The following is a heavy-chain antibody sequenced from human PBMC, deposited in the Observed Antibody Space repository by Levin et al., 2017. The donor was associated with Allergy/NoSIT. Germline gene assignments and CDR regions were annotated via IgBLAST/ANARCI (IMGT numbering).Heavy chain of an antibody. CDR2: ISGSGENT. CDR3: AKEGGRAEAAAGGFGYYYYGMDA. J-gene: IGHJ6*02. V-gene: IGHV3-23*01. Sequence: GESLKISCAASGFAFSNYAMRWVRQAPGKGLEWVSAISGSGENTYYADSVKGRFTISRDNSKNTLFLQLHSLRPEDTAGYYGAKEGGRAEAAAGGFGYYYYGMDAWGQGTTVTVS. CDR1: GFAFSNYA. D-gene: IGHD2-15*01.